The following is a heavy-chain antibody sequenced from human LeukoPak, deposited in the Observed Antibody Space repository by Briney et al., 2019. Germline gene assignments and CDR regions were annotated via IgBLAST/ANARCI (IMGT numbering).Heavy chain of an antibody. CDR1: GFTFGDYA. CDR2: IRSKAYGGTT. Sequence: PGGSLRLSCTASGFTFGDYAMSWFRQAPGKGLEWVGFIRSKAYGGTTEYAASVKGRFTISRDDSKSIAYLQMNSLKTEDTAVYYCTTDGPIVATPADDAFDIWGQGTMVTVSS. V-gene: IGHV3-49*03. CDR3: TTDGPIVATPADDAFDI. D-gene: IGHD5-12*01. J-gene: IGHJ3*02.